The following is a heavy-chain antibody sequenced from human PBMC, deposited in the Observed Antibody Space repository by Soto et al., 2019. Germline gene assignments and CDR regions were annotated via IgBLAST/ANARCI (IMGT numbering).Heavy chain of an antibody. V-gene: IGHV3-30-3*01. CDR1: GFTFSSYA. D-gene: IGHD3-3*01. Sequence: PGGSLRLSCAASGFTFSSYAMHWVRQAPGKGLEWVAVISYDGSNKYYADSVKGRFTISRDNSKNTLYLQMNSLRAEDTAVYYCARELTSYDFWSGKPKNYYYYYYGMDVWGQGTTVTVSS. J-gene: IGHJ6*02. CDR3: ARELTSYDFWSGKPKNYYYYYYGMDV. CDR2: ISYDGSNK.